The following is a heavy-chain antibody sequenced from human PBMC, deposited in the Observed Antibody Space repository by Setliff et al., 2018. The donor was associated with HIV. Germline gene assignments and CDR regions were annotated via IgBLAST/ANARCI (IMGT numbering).Heavy chain of an antibody. Sequence: PSVKVSCKASGSTFSTYDINWVRQAPGQGPEWMGWMNPNSGNTGYAPKLQGRVTMTRNTSISTAYMELSSLRSDDTAVYYCASSWSRVPYYGMDVWGQGTTVTVSS. V-gene: IGHV1-8*01. J-gene: IGHJ6*02. D-gene: IGHD6-13*01. CDR3: ASSWSRVPYYGMDV. CDR2: MNPNSGNT. CDR1: GSTFSTYD.